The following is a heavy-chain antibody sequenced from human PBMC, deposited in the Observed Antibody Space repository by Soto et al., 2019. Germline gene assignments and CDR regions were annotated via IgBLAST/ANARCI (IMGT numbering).Heavy chain of an antibody. D-gene: IGHD3-3*01. J-gene: IGHJ3*02. CDR1: AYTFSGYY. Sequence: QLQVVQSGAEVKKPGASVKVSCKASAYTFSGYYMHWVRQAPGQGLEWMGWINPNSGDTDYAQKFQGRVTMTRDRSISTAYMEMSRLSSDDTAVYYCAREAEWNIRGPKGRAFDIWGQGTMVTVSS. CDR2: INPNSGDT. CDR3: AREAEWNIRGPKGRAFDI. V-gene: IGHV1-2*02.